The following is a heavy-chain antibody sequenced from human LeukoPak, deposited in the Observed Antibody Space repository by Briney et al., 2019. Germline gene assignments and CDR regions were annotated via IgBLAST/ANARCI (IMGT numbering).Heavy chain of an antibody. CDR2: ISGSGGST. CDR1: GFTFSSYA. CDR3: AKGSIADYDFWSGYYTHYLDY. V-gene: IGHV3-23*01. J-gene: IGHJ4*02. D-gene: IGHD3-3*01. Sequence: GGSLRLSCAASGFTFSSYAMSWVRQAPGKGLEWVSAISGSGGSTYYADSVKGRLTISRDNSKNTLYLQMNSLRAEDTAVYYCAKGSIADYDFWSGYYTHYLDYWGQGTLVTVSS.